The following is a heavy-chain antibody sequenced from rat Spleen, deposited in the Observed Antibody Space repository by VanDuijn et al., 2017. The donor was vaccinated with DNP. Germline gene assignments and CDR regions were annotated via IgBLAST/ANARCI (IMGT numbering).Heavy chain of an antibody. CDR3: TRGGTYYFDY. CDR2: MSPTTRSS. CDR1: GFSFSDYD. V-gene: IGHV5-27*01. Sequence: EVQLVESGGGLVQPGRSLKLSCAASGFSFSDYDMAWVRQAPTKGLEWVACMSPTTRSSYYRDSVRGRFTVSRDDATSTLYLQMDSLRSEETASYYCTRGGTYYFDYCGQGVMVTVSS. J-gene: IGHJ2*01.